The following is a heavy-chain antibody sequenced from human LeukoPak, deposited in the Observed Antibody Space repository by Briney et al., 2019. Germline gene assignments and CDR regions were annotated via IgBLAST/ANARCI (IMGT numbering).Heavy chain of an antibody. Sequence: PGGSLRLSCAASGFTFSSHSMNWVRQAPGKRLELVSYISSSGTTIYYADSVKGRFTISRDNAKSSLYLQMNSLRAEDTAVYYCARDSNYYDSSSYYGTDYWGQGTLVTVSS. CDR3: ARDSNYYDSSSYYGTDY. V-gene: IGHV3-48*04. CDR1: GFTFSSHS. CDR2: ISSSGTTI. J-gene: IGHJ4*02. D-gene: IGHD3-22*01.